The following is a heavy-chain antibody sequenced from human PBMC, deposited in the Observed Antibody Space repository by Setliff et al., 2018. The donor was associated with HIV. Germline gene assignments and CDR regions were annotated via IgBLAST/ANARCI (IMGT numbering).Heavy chain of an antibody. CDR3: TRDLHYDAFDI. V-gene: IGHV3-49*04. CDR2: VRSKAYGGTP. J-gene: IGHJ3*02. CDR1: GFTFGDYA. Sequence: GGSLRLSCTTSGFTFGDYAVSWVRQAPGKGLEWVGFVRSKAYGGTPEYAASVKGRFIISRDDSKSVAYVQMHSLKTEDTAVYYCTRDLHYDAFDIWGQGTMVTVSS.